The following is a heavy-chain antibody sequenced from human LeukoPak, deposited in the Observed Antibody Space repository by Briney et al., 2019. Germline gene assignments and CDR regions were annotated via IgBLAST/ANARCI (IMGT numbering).Heavy chain of an antibody. V-gene: IGHV4-39*01. Sequence: SETLSLTCTVSGGSISSSSAYWGWIRQPPGKGLEWFGRIYYSKNTYCNPSLKSRVTISADMSKNQFSLTLGSVSAIDTAVYYCVSPRGFSYGYFDYWGQGTLVTVSS. CDR1: GGSISSSSAY. J-gene: IGHJ4*02. D-gene: IGHD5-18*01. CDR2: IYYSKNT. CDR3: VSPRGFSYGYFDY.